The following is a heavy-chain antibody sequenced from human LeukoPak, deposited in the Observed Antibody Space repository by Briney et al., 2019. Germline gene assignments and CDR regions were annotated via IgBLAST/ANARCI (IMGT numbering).Heavy chain of an antibody. CDR3: ARVRGLRYFDWLLHKPLDY. Sequence: ASVKVSCKASGYTFTSYGISWVRQAPGQGLEWVGWISAYNGNTNYAQKLQGRVTMTTDTSTSTAYMELRSLRSDDTAVYYCARVRGLRYFDWLLHKPLDYWGQGTLVTVSS. J-gene: IGHJ4*02. CDR2: ISAYNGNT. V-gene: IGHV1-18*01. D-gene: IGHD3-9*01. CDR1: GYTFTSYG.